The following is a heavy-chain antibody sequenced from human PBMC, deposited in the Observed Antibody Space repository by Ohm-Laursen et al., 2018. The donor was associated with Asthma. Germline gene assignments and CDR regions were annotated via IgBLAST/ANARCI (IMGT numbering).Heavy chain of an antibody. Sequence: SETLSLTCTVSGGSISSGDYYWSWIRQPPGKGLEWIGYIYYSGSTYYNPSLKSRVTISVDTSKNQFSLKLSSVTAADTAVYYCARASRSGVVVPEVGYGMDVWGQGTTVTVSS. D-gene: IGHD2-2*01. CDR1: GGSISSGDYY. CDR3: ARASRSGVVVPEVGYGMDV. V-gene: IGHV4-30-4*01. J-gene: IGHJ6*02. CDR2: IYYSGST.